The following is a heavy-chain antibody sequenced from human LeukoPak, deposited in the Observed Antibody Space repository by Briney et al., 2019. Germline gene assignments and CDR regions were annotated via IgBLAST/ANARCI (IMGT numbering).Heavy chain of an antibody. D-gene: IGHD2-2*01. Sequence: GGSLRLSCAASGFTFSSYAMHWVRQAPGKGLEWVAVISYDGSNKYYADSVKGRFTISRDNSKNTLYLQMNSLRAEDTAVYYCARDHGCSSTSCYYYYGMDVWGQGTTVTVSS. CDR1: GFTFSSYA. CDR2: ISYDGSNK. CDR3: ARDHGCSSTSCYYYYGMDV. J-gene: IGHJ6*02. V-gene: IGHV3-30-3*01.